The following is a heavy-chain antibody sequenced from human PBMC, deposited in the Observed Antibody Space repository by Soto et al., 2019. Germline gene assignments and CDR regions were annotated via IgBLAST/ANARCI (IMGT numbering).Heavy chain of an antibody. CDR3: ARRGRDNYGFRYYYYYYMDV. D-gene: IGHD4-17*01. J-gene: IGHJ6*03. CDR2: ISAYNGNT. CDR1: GYTFTSYG. Sequence: ASVKVSCKASGYTFTSYGISWVRQAPGQGLEWMGWISAYNGNTNYAQKLQGRVTMTTNTSTSTAYMELRSLRPDDTAVYYCARRGRDNYGFRYYYYYYMDVWGKGTTVTVSS. V-gene: IGHV1-18*01.